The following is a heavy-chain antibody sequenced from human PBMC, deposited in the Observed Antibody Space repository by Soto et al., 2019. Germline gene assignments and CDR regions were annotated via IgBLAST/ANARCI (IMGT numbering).Heavy chain of an antibody. Sequence: QVQLVQSGAEVKKPGASVKVSCKASGYTFTGYYMHWVRQAPGQGLEWMGWINPNSGGTNYAQKFQGRVTMTRDTSISTGYRELRRLRSEDTAVYYCAGVEAAAGGGDYWGEGILVAVSS. V-gene: IGHV1-2*02. CDR1: GYTFTGYY. CDR3: AGVEAAAGGGDY. J-gene: IGHJ4*02. CDR2: INPNSGGT. D-gene: IGHD6-13*01.